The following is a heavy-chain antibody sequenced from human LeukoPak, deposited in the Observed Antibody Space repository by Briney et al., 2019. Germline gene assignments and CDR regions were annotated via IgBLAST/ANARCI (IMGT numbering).Heavy chain of an antibody. J-gene: IGHJ4*02. D-gene: IGHD3-10*01. V-gene: IGHV3-74*01. Sequence: PGGSLRLSCAASGFTFSSYWMHWVRQAPGKGLVWVSRINSDGSSTSYADSVKGRFTISRDNAKNTLYLQMNSLRAEDAAVYYCARDQDYGSGNFDYWGQGTLVTVSS. CDR1: GFTFSSYW. CDR3: ARDQDYGSGNFDY. CDR2: INSDGSST.